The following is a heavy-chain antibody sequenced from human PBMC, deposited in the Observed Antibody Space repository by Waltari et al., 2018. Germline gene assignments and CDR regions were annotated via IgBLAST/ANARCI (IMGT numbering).Heavy chain of an antibody. CDR1: GESRSGYF. D-gene: IGHD4-17*01. CDR3: ARGPMLDYGDNSGHYYYGLDD. V-gene: IGHV4-34*01. J-gene: IGHJ6*02. Sequence: QVELQQWGAGLLKPSETLSLTVAVYGESRSGYFWSWSRQPPGGGVEGIGEIRHRGGTNFTPSLKNRVTISVDTSKKQFSLKLSSVTAADAAVYYCARGPMLDYGDNSGHYYYGLDDWGQGTTVIVSS. CDR2: IRHRGGT.